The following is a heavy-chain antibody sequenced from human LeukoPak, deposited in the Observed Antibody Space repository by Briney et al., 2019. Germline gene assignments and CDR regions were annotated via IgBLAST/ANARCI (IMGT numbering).Heavy chain of an antibody. CDR3: ARGSTYPDY. J-gene: IGHJ4*02. Sequence: GGSLRLSCAASGFTFDDYAMHWVRQAPGKGLEWVSGISWNSGSIGYADSVKGRFTISRDNAKNSLYLQMNSLRAGDTAVYYCARGSTYPDYWGQGTLVTVSS. CDR1: GFTFDDYA. V-gene: IGHV3-9*01. CDR2: ISWNSGSI.